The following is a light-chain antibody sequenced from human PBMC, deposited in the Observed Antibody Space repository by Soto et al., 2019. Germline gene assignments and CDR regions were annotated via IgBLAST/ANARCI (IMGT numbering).Light chain of an antibody. Sequence: IVVTPSPATLSLSPGERATLSCRARQRVTSSYFAWYQQKPGQAPRLLIYGASIRATGIPDRFSGSGSGTDFTLTISRLEPEDFAVYYCQQYGNSPLTFGGGTKVEIK. CDR2: GAS. CDR3: QQYGNSPLT. J-gene: IGKJ4*01. CDR1: QRVTSSY. V-gene: IGKV3-20*01.